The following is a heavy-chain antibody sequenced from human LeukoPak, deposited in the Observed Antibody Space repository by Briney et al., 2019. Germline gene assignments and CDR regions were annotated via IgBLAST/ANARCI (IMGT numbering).Heavy chain of an antibody. CDR3: AKSPAAAGTSLDY. Sequence: EAGGSLRLSCAASGFTFNNYGMNWVRQAPGKGLEWVSGISGGGGSTYYADSVKGRFTISRDNSKNMLYLQMNSLRAEDTAVYYCAKSPAAAGTSLDYWGQGTLVTVSS. V-gene: IGHV3-23*01. D-gene: IGHD6-13*01. J-gene: IGHJ4*02. CDR2: ISGGGGST. CDR1: GFTFNNYG.